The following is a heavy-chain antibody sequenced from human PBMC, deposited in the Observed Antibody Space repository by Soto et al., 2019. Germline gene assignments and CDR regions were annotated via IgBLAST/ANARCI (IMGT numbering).Heavy chain of an antibody. Sequence: QVQLVQSGAEVKKPGAPVKVSWQASGFTFTSYGISLGPQAPGQGPEWMGWISAYKGNTKYAQKLQGRVTMTTDTSTSTAYMELRSLRSDDTAVYYCARDLGGSYYAPVDYWGQGTLVTVSS. CDR3: ARDLGGSYYAPVDY. J-gene: IGHJ4*02. CDR2: ISAYKGNT. V-gene: IGHV1-18*01. D-gene: IGHD1-26*01. CDR1: GFTFTSYG.